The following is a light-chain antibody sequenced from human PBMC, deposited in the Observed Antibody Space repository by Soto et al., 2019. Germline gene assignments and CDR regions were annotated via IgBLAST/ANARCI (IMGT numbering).Light chain of an antibody. J-gene: IGKJ1*01. CDR3: RHYDWSLTWT. CDR1: QTVSTSF. CDR2: GAS. V-gene: IGKV3-20*01. Sequence: EIVLTQSPGTLSLSPGERATLSCRASQTVSTSFLAWYQQKRGQAPRLLIYGASTRATGVPDRFSCSGSGTDFTLTICDLEPEDFAVYYCRHYDWSLTWTFGPGTKVEVK.